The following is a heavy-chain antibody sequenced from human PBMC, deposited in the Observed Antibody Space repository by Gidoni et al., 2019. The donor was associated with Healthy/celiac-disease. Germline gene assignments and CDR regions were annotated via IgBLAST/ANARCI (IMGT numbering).Heavy chain of an antibody. CDR2: INSDGSST. Sequence: EVQLVESGGGLVQHGGSLRLSCAASGFTFSSYWMHWVRQAPGKVLVWVSRINSDGSSTSYADSVKGRFSISRDNAKNTLYLQMNSLRAEDTAVYYCARDFEPGAYYYYGMDVWGQGTTVTVSS. J-gene: IGHJ6*02. D-gene: IGHD7-27*01. V-gene: IGHV3-74*01. CDR1: GFTFSSYW. CDR3: ARDFEPGAYYYYGMDV.